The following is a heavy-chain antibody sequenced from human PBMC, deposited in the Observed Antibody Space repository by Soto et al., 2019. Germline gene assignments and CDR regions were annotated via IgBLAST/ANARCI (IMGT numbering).Heavy chain of an antibody. CDR1: GGPINSGACY. V-gene: IGHV4-39*01. CDR3: ASLPRCGGYHSYQYYGLDV. J-gene: IGHJ6*02. CDR2: IYYSGPT. Sequence: QLQPQESGPGLANPSETLSLTCRVSGGPINSGACYWGWIRQPPGKGLEWIGSIYYSGPTNYNQPLKSRVTVSQDTSKNKFSLKLTYLTAADTGVCYCASLPRCGGYHSYQYYGLDVWGQGTTVIVSS. D-gene: IGHD2-21*01.